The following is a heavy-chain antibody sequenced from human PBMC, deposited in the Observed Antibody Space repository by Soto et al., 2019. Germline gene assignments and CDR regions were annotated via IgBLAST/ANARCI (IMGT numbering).Heavy chain of an antibody. CDR2: ISGSGGST. J-gene: IGHJ4*02. V-gene: IGHV3-23*01. D-gene: IGHD3-10*01. CDR1: GFTFSSYA. CDR3: AKEYGFGELLQREPLDY. Sequence: AGSLRLSCAASGFTFSSYAMSWVRQAPGKGLEWVSAISGSGGSTYYADSVKGRFTISRDNSKNTLYLQMNSLRAEDTAVYYCAKEYGFGELLQREPLDYWGQGTLVTVSS.